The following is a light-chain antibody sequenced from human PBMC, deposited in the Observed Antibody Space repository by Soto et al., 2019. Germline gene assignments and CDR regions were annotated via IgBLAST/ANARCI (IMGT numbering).Light chain of an antibody. CDR2: STS. CDR1: QSVSSKY. Sequence: EIVLAQSPGTLSLSPGERATLSCRASQSVSSKYLAWYQQKPGQAPRLLIYSTSSRATGIPDRFSGSGSGTDFTLTITRLEPEDFAVYYCQQFGGSPPMYTFGQGTKVEMK. J-gene: IGKJ2*01. V-gene: IGKV3-20*01. CDR3: QQFGGSPPMYT.